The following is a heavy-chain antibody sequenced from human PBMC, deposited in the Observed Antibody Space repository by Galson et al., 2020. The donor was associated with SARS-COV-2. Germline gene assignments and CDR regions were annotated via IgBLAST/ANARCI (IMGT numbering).Heavy chain of an antibody. CDR2: IYSGGST. J-gene: IGHJ4*02. CDR3: ARDLDIVGGIDY. Sequence: TGGSLRLSCAASGFTVSSNYMSWVRQAPGKGLEWVSVIYSGGSTYYADSVKGRFTISRDNSKNTLYLQMNSLRAEDTAVYYCARDLDIVGGIDYWGQGTLVTVSS. CDR1: GFTVSSNY. V-gene: IGHV3-66*01. D-gene: IGHD5-12*01.